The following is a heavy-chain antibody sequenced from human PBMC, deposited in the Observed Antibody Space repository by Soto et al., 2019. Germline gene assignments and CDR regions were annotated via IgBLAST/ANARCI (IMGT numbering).Heavy chain of an antibody. CDR2: ISRDAANT. CDR3: AKDPSTGYADH. Sequence: GGSLRLSCAASAFIFSDYAMTWVRQAPGKGLEWVSTISRDAANTHYADSVKGRFTISRDNSKNTLYLQMSSLRGEDTALYYCAKDPSTGYADHWGQGTLVTVSS. D-gene: IGHD3-9*01. CDR1: AFIFSDYA. V-gene: IGHV3-23*01. J-gene: IGHJ4*02.